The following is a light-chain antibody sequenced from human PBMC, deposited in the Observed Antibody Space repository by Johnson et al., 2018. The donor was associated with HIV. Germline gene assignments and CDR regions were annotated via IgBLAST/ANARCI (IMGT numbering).Light chain of an antibody. Sequence: QSVLTQPPSVSAAPGQMVSISCSGSSSNIGKNYVSWYQQFPGTAPKLLIHENKKRPSGIPDRFSGSKSGTSATLDITGLQTGDEADYYCGTWDSILGAWVFGTGTKVTVL. CDR1: SSNIGKNY. V-gene: IGLV1-51*02. CDR2: ENK. CDR3: GTWDSILGAWV. J-gene: IGLJ1*01.